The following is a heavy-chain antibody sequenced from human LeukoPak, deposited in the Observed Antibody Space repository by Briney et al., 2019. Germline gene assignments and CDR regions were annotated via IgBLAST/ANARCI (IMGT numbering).Heavy chain of an antibody. D-gene: IGHD6-19*01. J-gene: IGHJ4*01. CDR1: GFTFDDYA. V-gene: IGHV3-43*02. Sequence: GGSLRLSCAASGFTFDDYAMHWVRQAPGKGLDWVSLFSGDGSRTYYEGSVKGRFTISRDNSKNSLYLQMNSLRTEDTAFYYCAKVRPTRFVESSGWLELGYWGQGTLVTVSS. CDR2: FSGDGSRT. CDR3: AKVRPTRFVESSGWLELGY.